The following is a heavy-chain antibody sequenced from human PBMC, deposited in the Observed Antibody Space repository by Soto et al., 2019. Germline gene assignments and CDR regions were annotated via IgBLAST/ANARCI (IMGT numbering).Heavy chain of an antibody. Sequence: GGSLRLSCAASGFTFSSYAMHWVRQAPGKGLEWVAVISYDGSNKYYADSVKGRFTISRDNSKNTLYLQMNSLRAEDTAVYYCARDKVRYYYYYGMDVWGQGTTVTVSS. V-gene: IGHV3-30-3*01. CDR1: GFTFSSYA. J-gene: IGHJ6*02. CDR3: ARDKVRYYYYYGMDV. CDR2: ISYDGSNK.